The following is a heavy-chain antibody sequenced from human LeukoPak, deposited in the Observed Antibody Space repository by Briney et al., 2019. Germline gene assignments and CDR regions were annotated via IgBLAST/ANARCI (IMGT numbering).Heavy chain of an antibody. CDR2: ISNSGAGT. CDR3: AQGGWADV. J-gene: IGHJ6*04. V-gene: IGHV3-23*01. D-gene: IGHD6-19*01. Sequence: PGGSLRLSCAASGFIFSDYAMTWVRQAPGKGLEWVSTISNSGAGTDYADSVKGRFTVSRDNSKNTVFVQMKSLTAEDTAVYYCAQGGWADVWGKGTTVTVSS. CDR1: GFIFSDYA.